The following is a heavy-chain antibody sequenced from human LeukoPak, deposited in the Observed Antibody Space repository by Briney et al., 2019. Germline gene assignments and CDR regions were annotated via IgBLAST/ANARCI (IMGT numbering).Heavy chain of an antibody. J-gene: IGHJ4*02. V-gene: IGHV3-7*01. D-gene: IGHD6-19*01. CDR2: IKQDGSEK. CDR3: AKDSQWLVNCFDY. Sequence: PGGSLRLSCAASGFTFSDYWMNWVRQAPGKGLEWVASIKQDGSEKSYVDSVKGRFTISRDNAKNSLYLQMSSLRAEDTAVYYCAKDSQWLVNCFDYWGQGTLVTVSS. CDR1: GFTFSDYW.